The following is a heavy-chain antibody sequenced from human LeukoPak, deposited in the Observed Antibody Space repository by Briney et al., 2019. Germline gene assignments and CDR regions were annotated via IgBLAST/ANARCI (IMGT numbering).Heavy chain of an antibody. CDR2: ISSNGGST. CDR1: GFTFSSYA. V-gene: IGHV3-64*01. D-gene: IGHD2-15*01. Sequence: GGSLRLSCAASGFTFSSYAMHWVRQAPGKGLEYVSAISSNGGSTYYANSVKGRFTISRDNSKNTLYLQMNSLRAEDTAVYYCAKDKGYCSGGSCYSEYYGMDVWGQGTTVTVSS. CDR3: AKDKGYCSGGSCYSEYYGMDV. J-gene: IGHJ6*02.